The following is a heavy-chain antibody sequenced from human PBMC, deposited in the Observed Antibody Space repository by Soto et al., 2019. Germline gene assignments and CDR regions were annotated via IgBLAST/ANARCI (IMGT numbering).Heavy chain of an antibody. CDR3: AKGLVSSSPLYNWFDP. D-gene: IGHD6-13*01. J-gene: IGHJ5*02. CDR1: GFTFSSYA. CDR2: ISGSGGST. Sequence: GGSLRLSCAASGFTFSSYAMSWVRQAPGKGLEWVSAISGSGGSTYYADSVKGRFTISRDNSKNTLYLQMNSLRAEDTAVYYCAKGLVSSSPLYNWFDPWGQGTLVTVSS. V-gene: IGHV3-23*01.